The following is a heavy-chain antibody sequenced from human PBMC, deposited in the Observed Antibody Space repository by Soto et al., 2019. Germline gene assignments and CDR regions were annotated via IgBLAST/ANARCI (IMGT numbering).Heavy chain of an antibody. J-gene: IGHJ3*02. Sequence: SETLSLTCTVSGGSISSGGYYWSWIRQHPGKGLEWIGHIYHSGSTSYNPSLKGRVTISVDTSKNQLSLKLSSVTAADTAVYYCSRNMMTTNAFDIWGQATMVTVSS. D-gene: IGHD3-16*01. CDR2: IYHSGST. CDR3: SRNMMTTNAFDI. CDR1: GGSISSGGYY. V-gene: IGHV4-31*03.